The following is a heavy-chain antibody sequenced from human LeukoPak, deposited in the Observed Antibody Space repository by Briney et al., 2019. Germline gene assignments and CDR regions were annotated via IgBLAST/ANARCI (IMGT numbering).Heavy chain of an antibody. D-gene: IGHD3-22*01. CDR3: ARDLKSIVVGFDY. J-gene: IGHJ4*02. Sequence: ASVKVSCKAAGGTFLEGTFNNYAINWVRQPPGQGLEWMGIINPSGGSTSYAQKFQGRVTMTRDMSTSTVYMELSSLRSEDTAVYYCARDLKSIVVGFDYWGQGTLVTVSS. CDR1: GGTFLEGTFNN. V-gene: IGHV1-46*01. CDR2: INPSGGST.